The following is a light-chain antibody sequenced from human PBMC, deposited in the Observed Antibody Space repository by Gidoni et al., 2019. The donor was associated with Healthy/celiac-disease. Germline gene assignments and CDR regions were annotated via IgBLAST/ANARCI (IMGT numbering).Light chain of an antibody. CDR1: SSDVGSYNF. CDR3: CSYAGSTSVL. V-gene: IGLV2-23*02. CDR2: EVS. Sequence: QSALTQPASVSGSPGQSITISCTGTSSDVGSYNFVPWYQQHSDKAPKLMIYEVSKRPSGVSDRFSGSKSGNTASLTISGLQAEDEADYYCCSYAGSTSVLFGGGTKLTVL. J-gene: IGLJ2*01.